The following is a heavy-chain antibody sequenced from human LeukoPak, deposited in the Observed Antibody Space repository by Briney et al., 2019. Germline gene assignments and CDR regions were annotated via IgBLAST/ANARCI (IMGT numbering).Heavy chain of an antibody. V-gene: IGHV1-3*01. J-gene: IGHJ6*03. CDR2: INAGNGNT. D-gene: IGHD1-1*01. CDR1: GYTFTSYA. CDR3: ARGGYHWVDYYYYMDV. Sequence: ASVKVSCKASGYTFTSYAMHWVRQAPGQRLEWMGWINAGNGNTKYSQKFQGRVTITRDTSARTAYMELSSLRSEDTAVYYCARGGYHWVDYYYYMDVWGKGTTVTVSS.